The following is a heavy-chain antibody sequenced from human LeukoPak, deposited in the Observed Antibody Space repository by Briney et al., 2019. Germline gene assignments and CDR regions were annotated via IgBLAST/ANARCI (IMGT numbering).Heavy chain of an antibody. D-gene: IGHD3-9*01. CDR3: ARGRQNHDILTGYYKRRGYYFDY. V-gene: IGHV4-34*01. J-gene: IGHJ4*02. CDR1: GGSFSGYS. Sequence: SETLSLTCAVYGGSFSGYSWSWIRQPPGKGLEWIGEIRHSGSTNYNPSLKSRVTISVDTSKNQFSLKLSSVTAADTAVYYCARGRQNHDILTGYYKRRGYYFDYWGQGTLVTVSS. CDR2: IRHSGST.